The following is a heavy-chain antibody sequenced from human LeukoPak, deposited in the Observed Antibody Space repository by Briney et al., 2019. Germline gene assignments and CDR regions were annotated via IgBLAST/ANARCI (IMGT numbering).Heavy chain of an antibody. V-gene: IGHV3-48*02. CDR3: ARPGGGSWSQFDY. CDR1: GFSFSSYS. CDR2: ISGSSSSI. J-gene: IGHJ4*02. Sequence: GGSLRLSCAASGFSFSSYSMDWVRQAPGKGLEWVSYISGSSSSIYYAGSVKGRFTISRDNAKNSLYLQMNSLRDEDTAVYYCARPGGGSWSQFDYWGQGTLVTVSS. D-gene: IGHD6-13*01.